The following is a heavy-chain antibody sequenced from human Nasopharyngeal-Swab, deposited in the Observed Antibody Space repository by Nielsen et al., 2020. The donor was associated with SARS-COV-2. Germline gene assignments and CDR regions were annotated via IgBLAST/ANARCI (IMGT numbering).Heavy chain of an antibody. CDR1: GGSISSYY. V-gene: IGHV4-59*05. CDR2: IYYSGST. J-gene: IGHJ4*02. Sequence: GSLRLSCTVSGGSISSYYWSWIRQPPGKGLEWIGSIYYSGSTYYNPSLKSRVTISVDTSKNQFSLKLSSVTAADTAVYYCARQSYEGIQLWGQGTLVTVSS. CDR3: ARQSYEGIQL. D-gene: IGHD5-18*01.